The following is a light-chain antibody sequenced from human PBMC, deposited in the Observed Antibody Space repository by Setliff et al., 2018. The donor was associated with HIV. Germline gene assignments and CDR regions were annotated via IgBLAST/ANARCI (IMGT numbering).Light chain of an antibody. CDR2: STN. J-gene: IGLJ2*01. CDR3: VLYMGSGIWG. Sequence: QTVVTQEPSFSVSPGGTVTLTRGLSSGSVSTSYYPSWYQQTPGQAPRTLFYSTNTRSSGVPDRFSGSILGNKAALTITGAQADDESDYYCVLYMGSGIWGFGGGTK. V-gene: IGLV8-61*01. CDR1: SGSVSTSYY.